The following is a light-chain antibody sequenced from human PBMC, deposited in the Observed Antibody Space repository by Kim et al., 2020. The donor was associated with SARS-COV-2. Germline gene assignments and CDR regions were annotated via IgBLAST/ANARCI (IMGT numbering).Light chain of an antibody. CDR3: QQYGSSPPQV. Sequence: EIVLTQSPGTLSLSPGERATLSCRASQSVSSNYLAWYQQKPGQAPRLLIYDASTRATGIPDRFSGSVSGTDFTLTISRLEPEDFAVYYCQQYGSSPPQVFGQGTKVDIK. CDR1: QSVSSNY. V-gene: IGKV3-20*01. J-gene: IGKJ1*01. CDR2: DAS.